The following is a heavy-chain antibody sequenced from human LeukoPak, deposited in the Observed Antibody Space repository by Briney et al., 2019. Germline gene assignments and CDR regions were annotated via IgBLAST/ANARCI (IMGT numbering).Heavy chain of an antibody. CDR1: GGSISSYY. Sequence: SETLSLTCTVSGGSISSYYWSWIRQPPGKGLEWIGYIYYSGSTNYNPSLKSRVTISVDTSKNQFSLKLSSVTAADTAVYYCARGQGYCSSVSCLDNWLDPWGQGTLVTVSS. J-gene: IGHJ5*02. V-gene: IGHV4-59*01. D-gene: IGHD2-2*01. CDR2: IYYSGST. CDR3: ARGQGYCSSVSCLDNWLDP.